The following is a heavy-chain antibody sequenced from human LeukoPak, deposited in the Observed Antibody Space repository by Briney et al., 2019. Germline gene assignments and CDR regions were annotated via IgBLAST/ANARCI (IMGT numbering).Heavy chain of an antibody. CDR3: ARYGSWVTGPIDY. Sequence: PGGSLRLSCAASGFTFSSYWMSWVRQAPGKGLEWVANIKQDGSEKYYVDSVKGRFTISRDNAKNPLYLQMNSLRAEDTAVYYCARYGSWVTGPIDYWGQGTLVTVTS. CDR2: IKQDGSEK. V-gene: IGHV3-7*01. CDR1: GFTFSSYW. D-gene: IGHD1-20*01. J-gene: IGHJ4*02.